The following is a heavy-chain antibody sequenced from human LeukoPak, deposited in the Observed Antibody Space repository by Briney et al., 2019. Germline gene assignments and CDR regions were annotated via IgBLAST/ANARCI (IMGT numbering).Heavy chain of an antibody. CDR1: GFTFSDYD. V-gene: IGHV3-48*01. CDR2: ITGSSSSK. D-gene: IGHD6-19*01. CDR3: ARPTTSGWYPH. J-gene: IGHJ3*01. Sequence: PGGSLRLSCAASGFTFSDYDMNWIGQAPGTGLEWVSYITGSSSSKYYADSVKGRFTISRDNAKNSLYLQMNSLRAEDTAVYYCARPTTSGWYPHWGQGTMVTVSS.